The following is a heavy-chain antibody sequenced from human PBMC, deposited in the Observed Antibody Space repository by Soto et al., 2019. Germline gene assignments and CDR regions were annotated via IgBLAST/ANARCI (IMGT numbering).Heavy chain of an antibody. CDR3: ARGDRGAFDL. CDR1: GFTFSYYW. D-gene: IGHD3-9*01. CDR2: IHSDGSST. V-gene: IGHV3-74*01. Sequence: GRSLRLSCAASGFTFSYYWMHWVRQAPGKGLVWVSRIHSDGSSTTYADFVKGRFIISRDNARNTVDLQMNSVRVEDTAVYYCARGDRGAFDLWGQGTLVTVSS. J-gene: IGHJ4*02.